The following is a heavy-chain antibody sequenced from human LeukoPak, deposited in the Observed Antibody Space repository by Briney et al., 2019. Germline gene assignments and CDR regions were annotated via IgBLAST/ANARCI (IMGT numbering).Heavy chain of an antibody. V-gene: IGHV3-23*01. Sequence: GGSLRLSCAASGFTFSSYAMSWVRQAPGKGLEWVSAISGSGGSTYYADSVKGRFTISRENSKTTLYLQMNSLRAEDTAVYYCAKDRSIYGEGAYWYFDLWGRSTLVTVSS. CDR1: GFTFSSYA. D-gene: IGHD4-17*01. J-gene: IGHJ2*01. CDR2: ISGSGGST. CDR3: AKDRSIYGEGAYWYFDL.